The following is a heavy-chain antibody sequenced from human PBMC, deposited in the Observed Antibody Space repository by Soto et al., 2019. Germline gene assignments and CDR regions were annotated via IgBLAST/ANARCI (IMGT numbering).Heavy chain of an antibody. CDR1: GGSISGYY. CDR2: INHSGST. V-gene: IGHV4-34*01. CDR3: AAGGVAAPFDY. J-gene: IGHJ4*02. Sequence: SETLSLTCTVSGGSISGYYWSWIRQPPGKGLEWIGEINHSGSTNYNPSLKSRVTISVDTSKNQFSLKLSSVTAADTAVYYCAAGGVAAPFDYWGQGTLVTVSS. D-gene: IGHD2-15*01.